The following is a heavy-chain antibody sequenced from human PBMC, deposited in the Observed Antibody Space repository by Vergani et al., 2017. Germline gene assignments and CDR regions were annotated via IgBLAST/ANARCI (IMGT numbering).Heavy chain of an antibody. J-gene: IGHJ5*02. Sequence: EVQLVESRGVLVQPGGSLRLSCAASGFTVSSNEMSWVRQAPGKGLEWVSSISGGSTYYADSRKGRFTISRDNSKNTLHLQMNSLRAEDTAVYYCKSYGGTYSRMVRGVIITDGGWFDPWGQGTLVTVSS. V-gene: IGHV3-38-3*01. D-gene: IGHD3-10*01. CDR3: KSYGGTYSRMVRGVIITDGGWFDP. CDR1: GFTVSSNE. CDR2: ISGGST.